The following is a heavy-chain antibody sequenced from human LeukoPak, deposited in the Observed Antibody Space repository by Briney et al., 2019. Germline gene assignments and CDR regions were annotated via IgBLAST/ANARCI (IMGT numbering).Heavy chain of an antibody. CDR1: GFTFSSFE. CDR3: ARDHYKGFDY. D-gene: IGHD4-11*01. V-gene: IGHV3-48*03. CDR2: ISSSGSTR. J-gene: IGHJ4*02. Sequence: GGSLRLSCAASGFTFSSFEMTWVRQAPGKGLEWISYISSSGSTRYYADSVKGRFTISRDNAKNSLYLQMSSLRAEDTAVYYCARDHYKGFDYWGQGTLVTVSS.